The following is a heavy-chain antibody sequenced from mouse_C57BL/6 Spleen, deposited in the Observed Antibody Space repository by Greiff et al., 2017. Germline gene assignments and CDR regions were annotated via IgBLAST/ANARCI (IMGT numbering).Heavy chain of an antibody. V-gene: IGHV3-6*01. J-gene: IGHJ4*01. CDR3: ARGDGDYAMDY. D-gene: IGHD1-1*02. CDR2: ISYDGSN. CDR1: GYSITSGYY. Sequence: EESGPGLVKPSQSLSLTCSVTGYSITSGYYWNWIRQFPGNKLEWMGYISYDGSNNYNPSLKNRISITRDTSKNQFFLKLNSVTTEDTATYYCARGDGDYAMDYWGQGTSVTVAS.